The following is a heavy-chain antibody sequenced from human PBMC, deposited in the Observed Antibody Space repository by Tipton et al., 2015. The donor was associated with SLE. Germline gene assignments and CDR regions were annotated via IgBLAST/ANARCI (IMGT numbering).Heavy chain of an antibody. CDR1: EFIFSSYW. J-gene: IGHJ6*02. CDR2: IESGGTST. Sequence: SLRLSCAASEFIFSSYWMHWVRQAPGKGLVWVSHIESGGTSTNYADPVKGRFTTSRDNAKNTLYLQMNSLRAEDTAVYYCLRSPNYYYGMDVWGQGTTVTVSS. V-gene: IGHV3-74*01. CDR3: LRSPNYYYGMDV.